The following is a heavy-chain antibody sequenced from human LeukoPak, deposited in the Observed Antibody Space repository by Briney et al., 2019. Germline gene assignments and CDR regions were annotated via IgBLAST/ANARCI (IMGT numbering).Heavy chain of an antibody. CDR2: ISDSGSNT. Sequence: PGGSLRLSCAASGFTFNNYAMSWVRQAPGKGLEWVSTISDSGSNTYYADSVKGRFTISRDNSKNTLYLQMNSLRAEDTALYYCAKELIAASGSDAFDVWGQGTMVTVSS. CDR1: GFTFNNYA. J-gene: IGHJ3*01. V-gene: IGHV3-23*01. CDR3: AKELIAASGSDAFDV. D-gene: IGHD6-25*01.